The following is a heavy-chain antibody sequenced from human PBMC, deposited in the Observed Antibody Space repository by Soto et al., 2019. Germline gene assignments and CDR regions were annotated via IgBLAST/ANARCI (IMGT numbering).Heavy chain of an antibody. CDR3: AAVHYYDSSGYYRLDY. V-gene: IGHV1-69*06. CDR1: GGTFSSYA. J-gene: IGHJ4*02. CDR2: IIPIFGTA. Sequence: SVKVSCKASGGTFSSYAISWLRQAPGQGLEWMGGIIPIFGTANYAQKFQGRVTITADKSTSAAYMELSSLRSEDTAVYYCAAVHYYDSSGYYRLDYWGQGTLVTVSS. D-gene: IGHD3-22*01.